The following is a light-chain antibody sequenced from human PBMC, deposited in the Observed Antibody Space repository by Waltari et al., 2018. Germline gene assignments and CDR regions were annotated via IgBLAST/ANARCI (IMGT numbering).Light chain of an antibody. CDR2: RND. V-gene: IGLV1-44*01. CDR3: AAWDDSLNGRWV. J-gene: IGLJ2*01. Sequence: QSEMSQPPSVSGTPGQTVTTSCSGRSSNVGSNVVHCYQQLPGTAPKLLIYRNDQRPSGVPDRFSGSKSGTSASLAISGLQSEDEADYYCAAWDDSLNGRWVFGAGTKLTVL. CDR1: SSNVGSNV.